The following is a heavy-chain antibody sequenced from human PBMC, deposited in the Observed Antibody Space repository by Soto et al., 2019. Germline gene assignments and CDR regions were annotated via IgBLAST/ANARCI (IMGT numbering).Heavy chain of an antibody. J-gene: IGHJ5*02. V-gene: IGHV4-59*01. CDR3: ARRAVAVSTIREDNWLDP. D-gene: IGHD2-21*02. Sequence: SETLSLTCTVSGGSMNNYSWNWIRQPPGKGLEWIGHIYSSGSTKYNPSLESRVTISVDTSKNQFSLKLISMASADTAIYFCARRAVAVSTIREDNWLDPWGQGTLVTVS. CDR1: GGSMNNYS. CDR2: IYSSGST.